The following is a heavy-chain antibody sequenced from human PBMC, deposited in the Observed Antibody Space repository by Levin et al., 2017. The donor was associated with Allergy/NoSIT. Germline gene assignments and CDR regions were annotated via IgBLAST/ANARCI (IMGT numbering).Heavy chain of an antibody. CDR2: ISSSSSTI. D-gene: IGHD3-22*01. Sequence: GGSLRLSCAASGFTFSSYSMNWVRQAPGKGLEWVSYISSSSSTIYYADSVKGRFTISRDNAKNSLYLQMNSLRDEDTAVYYCARSDYYDSSGYYADDAFDIWGQGTMVTVSS. V-gene: IGHV3-48*02. CDR1: GFTFSSYS. CDR3: ARSDYYDSSGYYADDAFDI. J-gene: IGHJ3*02.